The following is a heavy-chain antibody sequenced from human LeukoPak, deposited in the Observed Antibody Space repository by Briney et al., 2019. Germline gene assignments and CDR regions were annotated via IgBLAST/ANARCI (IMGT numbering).Heavy chain of an antibody. CDR2: INAGNGNT. J-gene: IGHJ3*02. CDR3: ARAVAPAAIEEALNI. D-gene: IGHD2-15*01. CDR1: GYTFTSYA. V-gene: IGHV1-3*01. Sequence: ASVKVSCKASGYTFTSYAMHWVRQAPGQRLEWMGWINAGNGNTKYSQKFQGRVTITRDTSASTAYMELSSLRSEDTAVYYCARAVAPAAIEEALNIWGQGTMVTVSS.